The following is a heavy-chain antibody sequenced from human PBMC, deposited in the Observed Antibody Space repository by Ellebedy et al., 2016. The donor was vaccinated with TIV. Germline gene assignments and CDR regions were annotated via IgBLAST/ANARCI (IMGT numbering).Heavy chain of an antibody. J-gene: IGHJ4*02. V-gene: IGHV4-61*01. Sequence: SETLSLTCTVSGGSVSSGSYYWSWIRQPPGKGLEWIGYIYYSGSTNYNPSLKSRVTISVDTSKNQFSLKLSSVTAADTAVYYCARSPVEAGGYSYWGQGTQVTVSS. D-gene: IGHD5-18*01. CDR3: ARSPVEAGGYSY. CDR2: IYYSGST. CDR1: GGSVSSGSYY.